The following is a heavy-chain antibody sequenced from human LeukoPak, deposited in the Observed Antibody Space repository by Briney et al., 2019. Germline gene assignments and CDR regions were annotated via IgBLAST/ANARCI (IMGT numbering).Heavy chain of an antibody. CDR1: GYTLTELS. CDR2: FDPEDGET. D-gene: IGHD3-3*01. V-gene: IGHV1-24*01. CDR3: ATDHGRRRTIFGVVTENYYYYYMDV. Sequence: GASVKVSCKVSGYTLTELSMHWVRQAPGKGLEWMGGFDPEDGETIYAQKFQGRVTMTEDTSTDTAYMELSSLRSEDTAVYYCATDHGRRRTIFGVVTENYYYYYMDVWGKGTMVTVSS. J-gene: IGHJ6*03.